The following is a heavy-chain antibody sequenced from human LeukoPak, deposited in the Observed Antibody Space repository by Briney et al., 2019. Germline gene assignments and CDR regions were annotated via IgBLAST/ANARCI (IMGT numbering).Heavy chain of an antibody. CDR3: ARDADGLPSQ. Sequence: SETLSLTCTVSGGSISSGGYSWSWIRQHPGKGLEWIAYIYYSGSTYYNPALKSRVTISVDTSKNQFSLKLSSVTAADTAVYYCARDADGLPSQWGQGTLVTVSS. CDR2: IYYSGST. J-gene: IGHJ4*02. V-gene: IGHV4-31*03. D-gene: IGHD2-21*01. CDR1: GGSISSGGYS.